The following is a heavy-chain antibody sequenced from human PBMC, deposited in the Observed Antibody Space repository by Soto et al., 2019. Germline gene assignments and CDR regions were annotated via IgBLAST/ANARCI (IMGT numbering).Heavy chain of an antibody. CDR2: IYYSGST. D-gene: IGHD4-17*01. Sequence: SETLSLTCTVSGGSSSSSSYYWGWIRQPPGKGLEWIGSIYYSGSTYYNPSLKSRVTISVDTSKNQFSLKLSSVTAADTAVYYCARPYGDYVADWYFDLWGRGTLVTVSS. CDR3: ARPYGDYVADWYFDL. CDR1: GGSSSSSSYY. V-gene: IGHV4-39*01. J-gene: IGHJ2*01.